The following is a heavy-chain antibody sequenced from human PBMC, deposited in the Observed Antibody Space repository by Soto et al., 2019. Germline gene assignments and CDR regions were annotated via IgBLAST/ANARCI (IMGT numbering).Heavy chain of an antibody. Sequence: ASVKVSCKASGYTFTSYGISWVRQAPGQGLEWMGWISAYNGNTNYAQKLQGRVTMTTDTSTSTAYMELRSLRSDDTAVYYCARARRNPPPSAFDIWGQGAMVTVSS. CDR2: ISAYNGNT. CDR1: GYTFTSYG. CDR3: ARARRNPPPSAFDI. J-gene: IGHJ3*02. V-gene: IGHV1-18*01.